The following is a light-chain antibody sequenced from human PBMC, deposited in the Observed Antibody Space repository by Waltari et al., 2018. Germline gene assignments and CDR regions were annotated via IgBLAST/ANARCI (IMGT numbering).Light chain of an antibody. CDR1: SSDVGGYNY. Sequence: QSALTQPASVSGSPGQSITISCTGTSSDVGGYNYVSWYQQHPGKAPKLMIYDVSKRPSGFSNRFSGSKSGNTASLTISGLQAEDEADYYCCSYAGSSTYVFGTGTKVTVL. CDR2: DVS. V-gene: IGLV2-23*02. CDR3: CSYAGSSTYV. J-gene: IGLJ1*01.